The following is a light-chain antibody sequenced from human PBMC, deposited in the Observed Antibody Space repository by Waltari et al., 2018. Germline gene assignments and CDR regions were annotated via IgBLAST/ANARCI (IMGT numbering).Light chain of an antibody. CDR2: DVS. J-gene: IGLJ1*01. Sequence: QSALTQPRSVSGSPGQSVTISCTGTSSDVGTYDRVSWYQQSPGKAPKLMIYDVSKGPSGVPSRFSVSKSGNTASLTISGLQAEDEADYYCCSYAGAYTYVFGTGTKVTVL. V-gene: IGLV2-11*01. CDR3: CSYAGAYTYV. CDR1: SSDVGTYDR.